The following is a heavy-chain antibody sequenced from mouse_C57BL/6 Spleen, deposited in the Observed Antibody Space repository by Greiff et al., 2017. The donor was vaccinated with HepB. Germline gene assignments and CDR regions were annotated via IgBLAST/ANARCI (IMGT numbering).Heavy chain of an antibody. J-gene: IGHJ3*01. CDR3: ARSSSYWFAY. Sequence: EVKVVESGGGLVKPGGSLKLSCAASGFTFSSYAMSWVRQTPEKRLEWVATISDGGSYTYYPDNVKGRFTISRDNAKNNLYLQMSHLKSEDTAMYYCARSSSYWFAYWGQGTLVTVSA. D-gene: IGHD1-1*01. CDR2: ISDGGSYT. CDR1: GFTFSSYA. V-gene: IGHV5-4*03.